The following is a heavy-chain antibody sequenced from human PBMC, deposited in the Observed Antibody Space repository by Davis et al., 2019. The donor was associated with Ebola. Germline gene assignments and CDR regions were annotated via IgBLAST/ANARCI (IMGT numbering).Heavy chain of an antibody. Sequence: PSETLSLTCTVSGGSISSSSYYWGWIRQPPGKGLEWIGSIYYSGSTYYNPSLKSRVTISVDTSKNQFSLKLSSVTAADTAVYYCARETEYSGYGESWGQGTLVTVSS. D-gene: IGHD5-12*01. J-gene: IGHJ4*02. CDR2: IYYSGST. CDR1: GGSISSSSYY. CDR3: ARETEYSGYGES. V-gene: IGHV4-39*07.